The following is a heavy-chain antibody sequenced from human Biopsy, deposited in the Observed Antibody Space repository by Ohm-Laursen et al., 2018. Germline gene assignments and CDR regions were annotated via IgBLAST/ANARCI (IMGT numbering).Heavy chain of an antibody. D-gene: IGHD3-16*02. CDR3: ARDIMNPIGGLVARSDVFDV. Sequence: GPSVKVSCKASGYTFTDFFLHWVRQAPGQGPEWMGWISPTIGGTNYAQKFQVRVTMIRATSATTGYMELSSLRSDDPAVYYCARDIMNPIGGLVARSDVFDVWGQGTMVTVSS. CDR2: ISPTIGGT. CDR1: GYTFTDFF. V-gene: IGHV1-2*02. J-gene: IGHJ3*01.